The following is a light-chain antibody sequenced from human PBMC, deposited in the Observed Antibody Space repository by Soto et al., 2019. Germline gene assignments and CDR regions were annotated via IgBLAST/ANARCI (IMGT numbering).Light chain of an antibody. Sequence: DIQMTQSPSSLSASVGDRVTITFRASHNIINYLNWYQQKPGKAPQLLIYVASMLESGVPSRFSGSGSGTDFTLTISSLQPEDFATYYCQQSYNAPITFGQGTLL. CDR1: HNIINY. J-gene: IGKJ5*01. CDR2: VAS. V-gene: IGKV1-39*01. CDR3: QQSYNAPIT.